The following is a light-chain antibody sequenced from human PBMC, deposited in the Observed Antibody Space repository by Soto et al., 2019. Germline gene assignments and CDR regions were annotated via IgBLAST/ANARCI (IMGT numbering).Light chain of an antibody. J-gene: IGLJ1*01. CDR1: SSDVGSYNR. CDR3: NSYTGSRTYV. Sequence: QSALTQPPSVSGSPGQSVAISCTGTSSDVGSYNRVSWYQQPPGAAPKLMIYEVSNRPSGIPDRFSGSKSGNTASLTISGLQAEDDADYYCNSYTGSRTYVFGTGTKVTVL. CDR2: EVS. V-gene: IGLV2-18*02.